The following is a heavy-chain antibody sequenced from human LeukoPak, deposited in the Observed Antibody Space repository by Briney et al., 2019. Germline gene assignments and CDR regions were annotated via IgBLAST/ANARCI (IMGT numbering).Heavy chain of an antibody. J-gene: IGHJ6*03. CDR1: GFIFSSYA. CDR2: ISGSGDRT. CDR3: AKRLGYYMDV. D-gene: IGHD6-19*01. Sequence: PGGSLRLSCAASGFIFSSYAMSWVRQAPGKGLEWVSGISGSGDRTYYADSVKGRFTISRDNSKNTLYLQMNSLRAEDTAVYYCAKRLGYYMDVWGKGTTVTVSS. V-gene: IGHV3-23*01.